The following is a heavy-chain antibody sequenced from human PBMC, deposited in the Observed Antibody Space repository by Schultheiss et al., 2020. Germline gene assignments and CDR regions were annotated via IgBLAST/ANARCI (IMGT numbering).Heavy chain of an antibody. CDR3: ARGGGHRI. V-gene: IGHV4-34*01. CDR1: GGSFSGYY. D-gene: IGHD1-14*01. J-gene: IGHJ4*02. Sequence: SETLSLTCAVYGGSFSGYYWSWIRQPPGKGLEWIGEINHSGSTNYNPSLKSRVTISVDTSKNQFSLKLSSVTAADTAVYYCARGGGHRIWGQGTLVTVSS. CDR2: INHSGST.